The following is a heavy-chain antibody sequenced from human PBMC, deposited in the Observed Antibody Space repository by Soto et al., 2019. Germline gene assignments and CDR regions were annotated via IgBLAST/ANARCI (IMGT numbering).Heavy chain of an antibody. CDR1: GGSISSSSYY. Sequence: SETLSLTCTVSGGSISSSSYYWGWIRQPPGKGLEWIGSIYYSGSTYYNPSLKSRVTISVDTSKNQFSLKLSSVTAADTAVYYCARHVHGYYFDYWGQGTLVTVSS. D-gene: IGHD6-13*01. J-gene: IGHJ4*02. CDR3: ARHVHGYYFDY. V-gene: IGHV4-39*01. CDR2: IYYSGST.